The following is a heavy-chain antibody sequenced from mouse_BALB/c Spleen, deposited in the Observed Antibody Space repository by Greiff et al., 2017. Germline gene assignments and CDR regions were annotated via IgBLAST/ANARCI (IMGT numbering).Heavy chain of an antibody. CDR3: AREGGSTMITTGYFDV. D-gene: IGHD2-4*01. V-gene: IGHV1-87*01. CDR1: GYTFTSYW. J-gene: IGHJ1*01. CDR2: IYPGDGDT. Sequence: VQLQQSGAELARPGASVKLSCKASGYTFTSYWMQWVKQRPGQGLEWIGAIYPGDGDTRYTQKFKGKATLTADKSSSTAYMQLSSLASEDSAVYYCAREGGSTMITTGYFDVWGAGTTVTVSS.